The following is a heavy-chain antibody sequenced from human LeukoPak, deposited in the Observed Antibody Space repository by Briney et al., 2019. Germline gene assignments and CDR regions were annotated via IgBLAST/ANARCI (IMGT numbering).Heavy chain of an antibody. D-gene: IGHD6-19*01. CDR2: IYHSGST. CDR1: GGSISSSNW. V-gene: IGHV4-4*02. Sequence: SGTLSLTCAVSGGSISSSNWWSWVRQPPGKGLEWIGEIYHSGSTNYNPSLKSRVTISVDKSKNQFSLKLSSVTAADTAVYYCARDRKQWLGVPDAFDIWGQGTMVTVSS. CDR3: ARDRKQWLGVPDAFDI. J-gene: IGHJ3*02.